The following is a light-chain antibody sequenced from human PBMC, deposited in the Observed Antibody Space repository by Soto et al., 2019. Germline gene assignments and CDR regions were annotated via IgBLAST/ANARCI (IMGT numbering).Light chain of an antibody. V-gene: IGLV1-44*01. Sequence: QSVLTQPPSASGTPGQRVTISCSGSSSNIGSNVVSWYQQLPGTAPKLLIYDNNQRPSGVPDRFSGSKSGTSASLAISGLQSDDEADYYCAACDDTLNGLWVFGGGTKLTVL. J-gene: IGLJ3*02. CDR2: DNN. CDR3: AACDDTLNGLWV. CDR1: SSNIGSNV.